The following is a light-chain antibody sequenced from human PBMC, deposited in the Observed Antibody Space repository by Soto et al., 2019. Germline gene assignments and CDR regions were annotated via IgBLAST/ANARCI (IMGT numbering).Light chain of an antibody. CDR3: QQYGSSPKT. Sequence: EIVLTQSPGTLSLSPGERATLFCRASQSVSSSYLAWYQQKPGQAPRLLIYGASSRATGIPVRFSGSGSGTDFPLTISRLEPEDFAVYYCQQYGSSPKTFGQGTKVEVK. J-gene: IGKJ1*01. CDR1: QSVSSSY. V-gene: IGKV3-20*01. CDR2: GAS.